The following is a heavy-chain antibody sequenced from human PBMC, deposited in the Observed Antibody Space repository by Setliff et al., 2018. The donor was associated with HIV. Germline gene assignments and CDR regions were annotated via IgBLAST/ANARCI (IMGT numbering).Heavy chain of an antibody. CDR1: GYTFTDNY. CDR2: IIPKSGGT. V-gene: IGHV1-2*02. J-gene: IGHJ3*02. Sequence: ASVKVSCKTSGYTFTDNYIHWVRQAPGQGLDWMGWIIPKSGGTNYAQRFQVRVTMTRDTSISTAYMELSRLRSDDTAVYYCAREVYYDSSPGGHDAFDIWGQGTMVTVSS. CDR3: AREVYYDSSPGGHDAFDI. D-gene: IGHD3-22*01.